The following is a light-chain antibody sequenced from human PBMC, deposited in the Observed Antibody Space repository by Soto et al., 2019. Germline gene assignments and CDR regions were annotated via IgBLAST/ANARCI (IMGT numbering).Light chain of an antibody. V-gene: IGLV1-40*01. CDR2: SNN. Sequence: QSVLTQPPSVSGAPGQRVTISCTGSSSNIGAGYDVHWYQQLPRTAPKLLIYSNNQRPSGVPDRFSGSKSGTSASLAISGLQSEDEADYYCAAWDDRLYIYVFGTGTKLTVL. CDR1: SSNIGAGYD. CDR3: AAWDDRLYIYV. J-gene: IGLJ1*01.